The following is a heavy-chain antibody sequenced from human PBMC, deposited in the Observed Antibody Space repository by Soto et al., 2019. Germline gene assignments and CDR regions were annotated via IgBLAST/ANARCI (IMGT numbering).Heavy chain of an antibody. CDR1: GFTFSGSA. V-gene: IGHV3-73*01. CDR2: IRNKPNGYAT. CDR3: TRLEEVPVITVPLDV. Sequence: PGGSLRLSCAASGFTFSGSAIHWVRQASGKGLEWVGRIRNKPNGYATAYAASVRGRFTVSRDDLKDTAYLQMNTLQPEDTAVYFCTRLEEVPVITVPLDVWGQGTVVTVSS. J-gene: IGHJ3*01. D-gene: IGHD4-17*01.